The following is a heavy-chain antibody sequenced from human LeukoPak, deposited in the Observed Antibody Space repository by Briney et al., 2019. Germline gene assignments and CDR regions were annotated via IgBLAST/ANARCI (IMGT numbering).Heavy chain of an antibody. J-gene: IGHJ4*02. V-gene: IGHV3-48*03. CDR2: ISSSGSTI. Sequence: GGSLRLSCAASGFTFSSYEMNWVRQAPGKGLERVSYISSSGSTIYYADSVKGRFTISRDNAKNSLYLQMNSLRAEDTAVYYCARVMYDLLTFDFWGQGTLVTVSS. CDR1: GFTFSSYE. D-gene: IGHD3-9*01. CDR3: ARVMYDLLTFDF.